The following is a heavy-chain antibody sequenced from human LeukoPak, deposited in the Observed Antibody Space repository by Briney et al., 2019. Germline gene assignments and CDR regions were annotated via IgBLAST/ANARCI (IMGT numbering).Heavy chain of an antibody. Sequence: SETLSLTCTVSGYSISSGYYWAWIRQPPGKGLEWIGYIYYSGSTNYNPSLKSRVTISVDTSKNQFSLKLSSVTAADTAVYYCARGGSYYGSGSYPDYWGQGNLVTVSS. CDR1: GYSISSGYY. V-gene: IGHV4-61*01. CDR3: ARGGSYYGSGSYPDY. CDR2: IYYSGST. D-gene: IGHD3-10*01. J-gene: IGHJ4*02.